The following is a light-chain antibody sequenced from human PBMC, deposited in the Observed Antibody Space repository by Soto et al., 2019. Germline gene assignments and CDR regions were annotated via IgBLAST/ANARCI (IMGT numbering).Light chain of an antibody. V-gene: IGKV1-33*01. CDR2: DAS. J-gene: IGKJ1*01. CDR1: QDISNY. Sequence: DIQVTQSPSSLSASVGDRVTITCQASQDISNYLNWYQQKPGKAPRLLIYDASNLETGVPSRFSGSGSGTEFTLTISSLQPEDCATYYCLQDYNYPWTFGQGTKVDIK. CDR3: LQDYNYPWT.